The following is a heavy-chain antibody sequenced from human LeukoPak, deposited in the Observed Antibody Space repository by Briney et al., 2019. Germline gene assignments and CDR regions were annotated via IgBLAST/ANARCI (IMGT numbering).Heavy chain of an antibody. CDR1: GFTFSSYA. CDR2: ISGSGGST. J-gene: IGHJ4*02. CDR3: AVQRTLWQQVLDH. V-gene: IGHV3-23*01. D-gene: IGHD6-13*01. Sequence: GGSLRLSCGASGFTFSSYAMSWVRQAPGKGLEWVSAISGSGGSTYYADSVKGRFTISRDNSKNTLYLQMNSLRAEDTAVYYCAVQRTLWQQVLDHWGQGVLVTVSS.